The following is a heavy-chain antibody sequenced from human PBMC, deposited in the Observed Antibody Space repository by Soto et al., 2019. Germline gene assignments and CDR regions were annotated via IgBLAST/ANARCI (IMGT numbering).Heavy chain of an antibody. Sequence: QVHLQESGPGLVKPSETLSLTCTVSGGSIRGYYWSWIRQPPGKGLEWIGYIYYSGSTNYNPSLKSRVTISQDTSKNQLSLKLSSATAADTAVYYCGRQRTREQQRAGFDPWGQGTLVTVSS. CDR3: GRQRTREQQRAGFDP. CDR2: IYYSGST. D-gene: IGHD6-13*01. J-gene: IGHJ5*02. CDR1: GGSIRGYY. V-gene: IGHV4-59*08.